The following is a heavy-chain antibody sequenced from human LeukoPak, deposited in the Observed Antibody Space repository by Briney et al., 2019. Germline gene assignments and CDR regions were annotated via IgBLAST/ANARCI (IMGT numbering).Heavy chain of an antibody. CDR2: IKSKTDGGTT. Sequence: GGSLGLSCAASGFTFSNAWMSWVRQAPGKGLEWVGRIKSKTDGGTTDYAAPVKGRFTISRDDSKNTLYLQMNSLKTEDTAVYYCTTDLDRGWSFDYWGQGTLVTVSS. V-gene: IGHV3-15*01. J-gene: IGHJ4*02. CDR1: GFTFSNAW. CDR3: TTDLDRGWSFDY. D-gene: IGHD6-19*01.